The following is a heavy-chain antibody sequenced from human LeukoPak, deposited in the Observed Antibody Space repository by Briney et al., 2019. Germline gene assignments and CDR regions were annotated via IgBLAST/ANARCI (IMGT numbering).Heavy chain of an antibody. V-gene: IGHV4-59*11. CDR2: IYYNGNT. CDR1: GGSLNSHY. J-gene: IGHJ5*02. Sequence: KPSETLSLTCTVSGGSLNSHYRDWIRQPPGKGLEWIGYIYYNGNTNYNPSLKSRVTISVDTSKNQFSLRLISVTAADTAVYYCARQTGRFDPWGQGTLVTVSS. CDR3: ARQTGRFDP.